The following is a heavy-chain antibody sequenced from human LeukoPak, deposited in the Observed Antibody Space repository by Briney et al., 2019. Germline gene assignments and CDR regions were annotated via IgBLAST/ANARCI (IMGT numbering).Heavy chain of an antibody. V-gene: IGHV4-34*01. CDR1: GGSFSGYY. Sequence: KPSETLSLTCAVYGGSFSGYYWSWMRQPPGKGLEWVGEINHSGSTNYNPSLKSRVTISADTSKNQYSLKLSSVTAVHTAVYYCARHVGAFDDWGQGTLVTVSS. CDR2: INHSGST. CDR3: ARHVGAFDD. J-gene: IGHJ4*02. D-gene: IGHD1-26*01.